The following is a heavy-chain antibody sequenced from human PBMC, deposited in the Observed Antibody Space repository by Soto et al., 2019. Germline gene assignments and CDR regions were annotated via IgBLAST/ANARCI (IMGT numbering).Heavy chain of an antibody. Sequence: QVQLVQSGAEVKKPGASVMVSCKASGYTLTGYYMHWVRQAPGQGLEWMGWINPKSGGTNYAQKFQGRVTMTRDTSISTAYMELSRLRSEDTAVYYCARLSQSCARKIDYWGQGTLVTVSS. J-gene: IGHJ4*02. CDR2: INPKSGGT. D-gene: IGHD6-6*01. CDR3: ARLSQSCARKIDY. CDR1: GYTLTGYY. V-gene: IGHV1-2*02.